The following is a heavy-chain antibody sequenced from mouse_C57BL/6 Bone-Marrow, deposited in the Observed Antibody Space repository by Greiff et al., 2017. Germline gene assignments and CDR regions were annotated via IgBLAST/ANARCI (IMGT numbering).Heavy chain of an antibody. V-gene: IGHV1-54*01. J-gene: IGHJ2*01. CDR3: ARTTIVRFDY. Sequence: QVQLQQSGAELVRPGTSVKVSCKASGYAFTNYLIEWVKQRPGQGLEWIGVFNPGSGGTNYNEKFKGKATLTADKSSSTAYMQLSSLTSEDSAVYFCARTTIVRFDYWGQGTTLTVSS. CDR1: GYAFTNYL. D-gene: IGHD2-5*01. CDR2: FNPGSGGT.